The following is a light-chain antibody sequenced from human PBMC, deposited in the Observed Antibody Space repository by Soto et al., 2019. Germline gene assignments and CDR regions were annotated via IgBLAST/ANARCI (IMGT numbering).Light chain of an antibody. CDR3: QERSNWTWK. Sequence: EIVLTQAPATLSLSPGDKATLSCRASPSVSSYLAWYQQKPGQAPRLLMYDASIRATGIPARFSGTGSERDFTLTNTSLEPDDCAVYYCQERSNWTWKFGQGTKVEIK. J-gene: IGKJ1*01. CDR2: DAS. CDR1: PSVSSY. V-gene: IGKV3-11*02.